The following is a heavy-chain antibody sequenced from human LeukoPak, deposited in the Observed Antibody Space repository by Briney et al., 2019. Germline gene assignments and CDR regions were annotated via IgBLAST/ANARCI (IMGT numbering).Heavy chain of an antibody. V-gene: IGHV3-48*04. CDR3: ARDTSPWFGEFYYFDY. CDR1: GFTFSSYS. D-gene: IGHD3-10*01. CDR2: ISSSSSTI. Sequence: QPGGSLRLSCAASGFTFSSYSMNWVRQAPGKGLEWVSYISSSSSTIYYADSVKGRFTISRDNAKNSLYLQMNSLRAEDTAVYYCARDTSPWFGEFYYFDYWGQGTLVTVSS. J-gene: IGHJ4*02.